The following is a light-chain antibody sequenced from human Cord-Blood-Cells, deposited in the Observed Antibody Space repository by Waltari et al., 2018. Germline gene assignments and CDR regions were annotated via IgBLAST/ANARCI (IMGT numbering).Light chain of an antibody. CDR1: QSVSSY. Sequence: EIVLTHSPATLSLSTGERATLSCRASQSVSSYLAWYQQKPGQAPRLLIYDASNRSTGIAARFIGSKSGSDCTVTVSSLEPEDYAVYYCQHRETVDQWTKLENK. CDR3: QHRET. CDR2: DAS. V-gene: IGKV3-11*01. J-gene: IGKJ2*01.